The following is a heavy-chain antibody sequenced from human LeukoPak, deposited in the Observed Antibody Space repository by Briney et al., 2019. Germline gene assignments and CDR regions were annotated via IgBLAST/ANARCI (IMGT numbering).Heavy chain of an antibody. Sequence: PGGSLRLSCEVSGFTFTSYSLNWVRQAPGKGLEWVSYISSSGSTIYYADSVKGRFTISRDSANNALWPQMNSLRVEDTAVYYCARDSFGDYAIDSWGQGTLVTVSS. CDR3: ARDSFGDYAIDS. V-gene: IGHV3-48*04. CDR1: GFTFTSYS. CDR2: ISSSGSTI. D-gene: IGHD4-17*01. J-gene: IGHJ4*02.